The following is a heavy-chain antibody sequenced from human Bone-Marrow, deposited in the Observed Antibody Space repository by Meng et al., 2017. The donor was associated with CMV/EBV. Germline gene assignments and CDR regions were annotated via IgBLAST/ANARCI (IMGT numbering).Heavy chain of an antibody. CDR3: TTAKRGSYSSWFDP. CDR1: GFTFSNAW. D-gene: IGHD1-26*01. Sequence: GESLKISCAASGFTFSNAWMSWVRQAPGKGLEWVGRIKSKTDGGTTDYAAPVKGRFTISRDDSKNTLYLQMNSLKTEDTAVYYCTTAKRGSYSSWFDPWGQGTLVTVSS. CDR2: IKSKTDGGTT. V-gene: IGHV3-15*01. J-gene: IGHJ5*02.